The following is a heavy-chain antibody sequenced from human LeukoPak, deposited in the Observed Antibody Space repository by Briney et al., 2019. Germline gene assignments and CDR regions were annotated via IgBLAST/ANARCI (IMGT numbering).Heavy chain of an antibody. J-gene: IGHJ4*02. CDR1: GRTFSSYT. Sequence: SLKVSCKASGRTFSSYTISWVRQATGQRLEWMGMIIPTICIGNYAHKLQGRVTITADKSTRTVYMELSSLRSEDTAVYYCARDRGDYYGSSGYYYVSYWGQGTLVTVSS. CDR3: ARDRGDYYGSSGYYYVSY. CDR2: IIPTICIG. D-gene: IGHD3-22*01. V-gene: IGHV1-69*04.